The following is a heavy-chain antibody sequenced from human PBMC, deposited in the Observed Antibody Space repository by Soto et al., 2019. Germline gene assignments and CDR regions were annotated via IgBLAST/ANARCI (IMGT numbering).Heavy chain of an antibody. CDR1: GYTFTSYG. CDR3: ARAPNYGDYYMN. V-gene: IGHV1-18*01. D-gene: IGHD4-17*01. J-gene: IGHJ4*02. CDR2: ISAYNGNT. Sequence: ASVKVSCKASGYTFTSYGISWLRQAPGQGLEWMGWISAYNGNTNYAQKLQGRVTMTTDTSTSTAYTELRSLRSDDTAVYYCARAPNYGDYYMNWGQGTLVTVSS.